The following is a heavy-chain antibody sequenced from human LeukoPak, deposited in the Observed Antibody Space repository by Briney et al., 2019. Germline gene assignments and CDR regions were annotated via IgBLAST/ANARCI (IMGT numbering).Heavy chain of an antibody. J-gene: IGHJ4*02. CDR2: ISYDGSNK. CDR3: AASFDWFYPIS. CDR1: GFTFSSYA. Sequence: GGSLRLSCAASGFTFSSYAMHWVRQAPGKGLEWVAVISYDGSNKYYADSVKGRFTISRDNSKNTLYLQMNSLRVEDTAIYYCAASFDWFYPISWGQGTLVTVSS. D-gene: IGHD3-9*01. V-gene: IGHV3-30*04.